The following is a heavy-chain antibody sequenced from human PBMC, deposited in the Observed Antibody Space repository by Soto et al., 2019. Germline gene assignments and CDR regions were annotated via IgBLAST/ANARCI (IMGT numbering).Heavy chain of an antibody. CDR3: ATHGLGVSSPPYFDN. D-gene: IGHD3-16*01. Sequence: QMVQSGSEVKKPGSSVKVSCQASGGTFSGYVVTWVRQAPGQGLEWMGQFVPLFGTTNYAQRFSGRITITAEASTSTAYMELRTLRSDDTAVYYGATHGLGVSSPPYFDNWGQGTLVTVSS. CDR2: FVPLFGTT. J-gene: IGHJ4*02. CDR1: GGTFSGYV. V-gene: IGHV1-69*01.